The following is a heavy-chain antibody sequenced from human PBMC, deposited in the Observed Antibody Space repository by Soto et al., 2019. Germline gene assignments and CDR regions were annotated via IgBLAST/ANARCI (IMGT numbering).Heavy chain of an antibody. CDR3: ARHSTVGYGDGRPEFDP. V-gene: IGHV4-39*01. D-gene: IGHD4-17*01. CDR1: GGSISSSSYY. J-gene: IGHJ5*02. CDR2: IYYSGST. Sequence: SETLSLTCTVSGGSISSSSYYWGWIRQPPGKGLEWIGSIYYSGSTYYNPSLKSRVTISVDTSKNQFSLKLSSVTAADTAVYYCARHSTVGYGDGRPEFDPWGQGTLVTVSS.